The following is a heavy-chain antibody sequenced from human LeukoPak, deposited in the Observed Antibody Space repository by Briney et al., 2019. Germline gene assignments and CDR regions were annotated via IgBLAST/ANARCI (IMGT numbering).Heavy chain of an antibody. Sequence: GGSLRLSCAASGFTVSSNYMSWVRQAPGKGLEWVAFIRYDGSNKYYADSVKGRFTISRDNSKNTLYLQMNSLRAEDTAVYYCASQIVVPAPDAFDIWGQGTMVTVSS. CDR3: ASQIVVPAPDAFDI. CDR2: IRYDGSNK. V-gene: IGHV3-30*02. D-gene: IGHD2-2*01. J-gene: IGHJ3*02. CDR1: GFTVSSNY.